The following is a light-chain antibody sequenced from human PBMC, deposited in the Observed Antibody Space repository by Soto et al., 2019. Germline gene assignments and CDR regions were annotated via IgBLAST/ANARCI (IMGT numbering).Light chain of an antibody. Sequence: QSALTQPASVSGSPGQSITISCTGTSRDVGSYNLVSWYRQHPGKAPKLLIYGNTNRPSGVPDRFSGSKSGTSASLAIAGLQTEDEGDYYCQTYDSSLSGLYVFGTGTKLTVL. CDR3: QTYDSSLSGLYV. V-gene: IGLV2-14*02. J-gene: IGLJ1*01. CDR2: GNT. CDR1: SRDVGSYNL.